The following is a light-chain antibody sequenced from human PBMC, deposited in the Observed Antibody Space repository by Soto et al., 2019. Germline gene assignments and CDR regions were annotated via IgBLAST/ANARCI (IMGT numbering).Light chain of an antibody. V-gene: IGKV3-15*01. Sequence: EIVMTQSPGTLSVSPGERATLSCRASQSVGIDLAWYQQKPGQAPRLLIYGGSTRATGTPARFSGSGSGTEFPLTINSLQPEDLAVYYCQQYHKWPPLTFGGGTNVEIK. CDR1: QSVGID. J-gene: IGKJ4*01. CDR3: QQYHKWPPLT. CDR2: GGS.